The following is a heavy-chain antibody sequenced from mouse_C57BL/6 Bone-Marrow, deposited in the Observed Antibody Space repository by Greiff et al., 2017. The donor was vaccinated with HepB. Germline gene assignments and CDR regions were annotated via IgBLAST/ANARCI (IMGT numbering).Heavy chain of an antibody. V-gene: IGHV1-81*01. D-gene: IGHD1-1*01. CDR3: ASPNYGSSYVDYFDY. J-gene: IGHJ2*01. CDR2: IYPRSGNT. CDR1: GYTFTSYG. Sequence: QVQLQQSGAELARPGASVKLSCKASGYTFTSYGISWVKQRTGQGLEWIGEIYPRSGNTYYNEKFKGKATLTADKSSSTAYMELRSLTSEDSAVYFCASPNYGSSYVDYFDYWCQGTTLTVSS.